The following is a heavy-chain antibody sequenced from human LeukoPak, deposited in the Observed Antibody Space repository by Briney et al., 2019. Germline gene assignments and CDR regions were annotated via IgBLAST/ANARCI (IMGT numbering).Heavy chain of an antibody. J-gene: IGHJ4*02. V-gene: IGHV3-21*01. D-gene: IGHD3-22*01. CDR1: GFTFSSYS. CDR3: ARGVADYYDSSGYFGY. Sequence: GGSLRLSCAASGFTFSSYSMNWVRQAPGKGLEWVSSISRRLSYIYYADSLKGRFTISRDNAKNSLYLQMNSLRAEDTAVYYCARGVADYYDSSGYFGYWGQGTLVTVSS. CDR2: ISRRLSYI.